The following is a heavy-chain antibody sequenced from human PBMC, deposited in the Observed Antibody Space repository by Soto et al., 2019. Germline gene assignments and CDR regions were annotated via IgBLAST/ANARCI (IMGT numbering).Heavy chain of an antibody. J-gene: IGHJ6*02. CDR3: ARGYYDFWSGYYISPYGMDV. V-gene: IGHV3-11*01. CDR1: GFTFSDYY. CDR2: ISSRGSSI. Sequence: GGSLRLSCAVSGFTFSDYYMSWIRQAPGKGLEWVSYISSRGSSIYYADSVKGRFTISRDNAKNSLYLQMNGLRDEDTAVYYCARGYYDFWSGYYISPYGMDVWGQGTTVTVSS. D-gene: IGHD3-3*01.